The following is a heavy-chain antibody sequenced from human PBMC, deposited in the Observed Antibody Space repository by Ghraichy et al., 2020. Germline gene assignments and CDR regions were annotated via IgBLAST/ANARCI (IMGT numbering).Heavy chain of an antibody. Sequence: LRLSCTVSGGSVRSGDHFWSWIRQTPGKGLEWIGHIYYSGNTYYSPSLKSRVAMSVDTSKNQFSLKVSSVTAADTAVYYCAREHVIWSGSHRAMDVWGQGATVTGAS. D-gene: IGHD3-3*01. J-gene: IGHJ6*02. V-gene: IGHV4-30-4*01. CDR3: AREHVIWSGSHRAMDV. CDR1: GGSVRSGDHF. CDR2: IYYSGNT.